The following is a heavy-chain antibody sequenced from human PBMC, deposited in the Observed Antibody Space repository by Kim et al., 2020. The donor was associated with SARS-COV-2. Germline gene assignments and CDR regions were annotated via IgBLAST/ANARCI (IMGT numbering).Heavy chain of an antibody. Sequence: SGPTLVNPTQTLTLTCTFSVFSLSTSGMCVSWIRQPPGKALEWLARIDWDDEKYYSTSLKTRPTISKDTSKNQVVLTMPNMDPVDTAMYYFARIQIAAAGSPFDYWGQGTLHTVSS. CDR3: ARIQIAAAGSPFDY. CDR1: VFSLSTSGMC. J-gene: IGHJ4*02. CDR2: IDWDDEK. V-gene: IGHV2-70*11. D-gene: IGHD6-13*01.